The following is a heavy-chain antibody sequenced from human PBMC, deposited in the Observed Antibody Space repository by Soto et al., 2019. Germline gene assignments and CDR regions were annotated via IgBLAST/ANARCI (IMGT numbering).Heavy chain of an antibody. CDR3: ARQSQGSYYYGSGSVYYYYMDV. CDR1: GGSISSSSYY. Sequence: NPSETLSLTCTVSGGSISSSSYYWGWIRQPPGKGLEWIGYIYYSGSTNYNPSLKSRVTISVDTSKNQFSLKLSPVTAADTAVYYCARQSQGSYYYGSGSVYYYYMDVWGKGTTVTVSS. CDR2: IYYSGST. D-gene: IGHD3-10*01. J-gene: IGHJ6*03. V-gene: IGHV4-61*05.